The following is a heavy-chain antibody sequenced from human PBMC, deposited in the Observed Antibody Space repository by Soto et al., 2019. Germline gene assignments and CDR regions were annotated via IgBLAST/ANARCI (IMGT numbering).Heavy chain of an antibody. CDR2: ISGSGGST. CDR1: GFTFSSYA. CDR3: AKVRVYYDFWSGYQFDY. Sequence: PGGSLRLSCAASGFTFSSYAMSWVRQAPGKGLEWVSAISGSGGSTYYADSVKGRFTISRDNSKNTLYLQMNSLRAEDTAVYYCAKVRVYYDFWSGYQFDYWGQGTLVTVS. J-gene: IGHJ4*02. D-gene: IGHD3-3*01. V-gene: IGHV3-23*01.